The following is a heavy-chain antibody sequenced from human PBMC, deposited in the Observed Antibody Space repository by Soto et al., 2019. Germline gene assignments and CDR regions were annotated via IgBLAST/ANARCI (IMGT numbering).Heavy chain of an antibody. Sequence: GGSLRLSCAASGFTFSSYGMHWVRQAPGKGLEWVAVIRSDGSNKYYADSVKGRFTISRDNAKNSLYLQMNGLRAEDTAVYYCARDPVDFWSGYYYYYMDVWGQGTTVTVSS. CDR1: GFTFSSYG. CDR2: IRSDGSNK. CDR3: ARDPVDFWSGYYYYYMDV. V-gene: IGHV3-33*01. J-gene: IGHJ6*03. D-gene: IGHD3-3*01.